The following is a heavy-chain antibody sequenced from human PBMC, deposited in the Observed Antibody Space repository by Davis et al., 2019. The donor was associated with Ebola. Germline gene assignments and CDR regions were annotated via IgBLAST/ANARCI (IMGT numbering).Heavy chain of an antibody. CDR2: ISGSASGT. CDR3: AKDMGVGGPYYYGMDV. J-gene: IGHJ6*04. D-gene: IGHD3-10*01. Sequence: GESLKISCAASGFTFSSYVMSWVRQAPGKGLECNSSISGSASGTSYADSVKGRFTISRDNAKNSLYLQMNSLRAEDTALYYCAKDMGVGGPYYYGMDVWGKGTTVTVSS. V-gene: IGHV3-23*01. CDR1: GFTFSSYV.